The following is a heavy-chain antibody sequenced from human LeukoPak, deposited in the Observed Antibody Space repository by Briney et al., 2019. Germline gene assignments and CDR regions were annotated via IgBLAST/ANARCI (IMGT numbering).Heavy chain of an antibody. V-gene: IGHV4-39*07. Sequence: SETLSLTCTVSGGSIRSSYYYWGWVRQPPGKGLEWIGSIYDSGSTYYNPSLKSRVTISVDTSKNQFSLKLSSVTAADTAVYYCARAGYDHPKDYWGQGTLVTVSS. D-gene: IGHD3-3*01. CDR3: ARAGYDHPKDY. CDR1: GGSIRSSYYY. J-gene: IGHJ4*02. CDR2: IYDSGST.